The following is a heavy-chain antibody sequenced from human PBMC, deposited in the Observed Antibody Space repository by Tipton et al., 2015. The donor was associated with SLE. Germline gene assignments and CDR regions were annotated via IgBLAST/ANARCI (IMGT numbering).Heavy chain of an antibody. Sequence: TLSLTCTVSGASISSGSSYWSWIRQPPGKGLEWIGYIYYSGSTNYNPSLKSRVTISVDTSKNQFSLKLSSVTAADTAVYYCARSSVYSSSWPDYWGQGTLVTVSS. CDR1: GASISSGSSY. CDR3: ARSSVYSSSWPDY. J-gene: IGHJ4*02. V-gene: IGHV4-61*01. CDR2: IYYSGST. D-gene: IGHD6-13*01.